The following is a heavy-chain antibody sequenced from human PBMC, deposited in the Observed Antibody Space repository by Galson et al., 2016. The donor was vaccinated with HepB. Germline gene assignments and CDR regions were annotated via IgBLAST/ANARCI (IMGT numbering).Heavy chain of an antibody. CDR3: ARGGSWGVDY. J-gene: IGHJ4*02. CDR2: IKEDGSDK. CDR1: GFTFSVFW. D-gene: IGHD1-26*01. V-gene: IGHV3-7*03. Sequence: SLRLSCAASGFTFSVFWMSWVRQAPGKGLEWVANIKEDGSDKYYVDSVKGRFTLSRDNAKNSLFLQMTSLRAEDTAVYYCARGGSWGVDYWGQGTLVTVSS.